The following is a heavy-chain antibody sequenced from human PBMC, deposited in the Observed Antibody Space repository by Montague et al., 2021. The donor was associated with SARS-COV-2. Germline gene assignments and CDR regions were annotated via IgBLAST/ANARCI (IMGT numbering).Heavy chain of an antibody. Sequence: SETLSLTCAVSCGFISSGNWWSWVRQPPGKGLEWIGEIFHSGAASYNPSLKSRLTISMDKSKNEFSLKLNSVTAADTAMYYCARDFVAAVPDRFDSWGQGVLVTVSS. CDR1: CGFISSGNW. D-gene: IGHD6-13*01. CDR3: ARDFVAAVPDRFDS. CDR2: IFHSGAA. V-gene: IGHV4/OR15-8*02. J-gene: IGHJ4*02.